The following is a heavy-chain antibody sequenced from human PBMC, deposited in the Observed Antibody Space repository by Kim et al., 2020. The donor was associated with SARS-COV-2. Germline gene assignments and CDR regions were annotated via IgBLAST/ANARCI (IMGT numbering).Heavy chain of an antibody. V-gene: IGHV1-69*04. CDR3: ARGKMWGSGTPALSFDY. CDR2: IIPILGIA. D-gene: IGHD3-10*01. J-gene: IGHJ4*02. CDR1: GGTFSSYA. Sequence: SVKVSCKASGGTFSSYAISWVRQAPGQGLEWMGRIIPILGIANYAQKFQGRVTITADKSTSTAYMELSSLRSEDTAVYYCARGKMWGSGTPALSFDYWGQGTLVTVSS.